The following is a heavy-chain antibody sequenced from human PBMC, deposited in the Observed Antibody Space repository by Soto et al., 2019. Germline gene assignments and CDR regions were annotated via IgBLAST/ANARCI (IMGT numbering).Heavy chain of an antibody. D-gene: IGHD1-26*01. CDR1: GGSVSSGSYY. V-gene: IGHV4-61*01. CDR3: ASGKGSYLANWFDP. J-gene: IGHJ5*02. CDR2: IYYSGST. Sequence: TSETLSLTCTVSGGSVSSGSYYWSRIRQPPGKGLEWIGYIYYSGSTNYNPSLKSRATISVDTSKNQFSLKLSSVTAADTAVYYCASGKGSYLANWFDPWGQGTLVTVSS.